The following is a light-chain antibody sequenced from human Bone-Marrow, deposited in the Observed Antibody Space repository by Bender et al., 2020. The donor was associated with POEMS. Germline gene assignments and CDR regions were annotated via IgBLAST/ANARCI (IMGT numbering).Light chain of an antibody. J-gene: IGLJ2*01. V-gene: IGLV3-21*02. CDR3: QVWDASGAHPVV. Sequence: SYVLTQPPSVSVAPGQTARITCGGNNIGSKNVHWYQQKPGQAPVVVVYDDSDRASGIPGPFSGSNSGNTATLTISRVEVGDEAGYSCQVWDASGAHPVVFGGGTKLPVL. CDR2: DDS. CDR1: NIGSKN.